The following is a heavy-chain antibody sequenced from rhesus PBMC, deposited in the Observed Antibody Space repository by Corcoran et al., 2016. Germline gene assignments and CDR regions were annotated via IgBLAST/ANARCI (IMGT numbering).Heavy chain of an antibody. D-gene: IGHD1-7*02. CDR2: IKNKAEGGTA. CDR1: GFTFSNYW. V-gene: IGHV3-16*01. CDR3: TRTGTTLYFDY. J-gene: IGHJ4*01. Sequence: EVQLVESGGGLVQPGGSLRLSCAASGFTFSNYWMSWVRQAQGKGPEWVGRIKNKAEGGTAAYAESVKGRFTISRDDSKNTLYLQMNSLKTEDTAVYYCTRTGTTLYFDYWGQGVLVTVSS.